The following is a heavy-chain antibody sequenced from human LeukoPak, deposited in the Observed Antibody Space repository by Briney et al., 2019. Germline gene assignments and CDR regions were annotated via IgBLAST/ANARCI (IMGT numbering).Heavy chain of an antibody. J-gene: IGHJ4*02. Sequence: GGSLRLSCAASGFTFTSYVLTWVRQAPGKGLEWVSAISETGGRTNYADSVKGRFTISRDNGKNSLYLHMSSLRDEDTAVYYCARYGRLGGESFDYWGQGTLVTVSS. CDR1: GFTFTSYV. CDR2: ISETGGRT. CDR3: ARYGRLGGESFDY. D-gene: IGHD2-21*01. V-gene: IGHV3-23*01.